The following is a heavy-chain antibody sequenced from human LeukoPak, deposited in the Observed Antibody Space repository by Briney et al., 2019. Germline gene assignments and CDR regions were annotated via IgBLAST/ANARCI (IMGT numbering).Heavy chain of an antibody. CDR1: GFTFSSYG. CDR2: ISYDGSNK. D-gene: IGHD3-22*01. J-gene: IGHJ4*02. CDR3: TKGDYYDSSGYVY. V-gene: IGHV3-30*18. Sequence: GRSPRLSCAASGFTFSSYGTQSVRQAPGKGLEWVAVISYDGSNKSSTDPVKGRSTIYRDNSKNRRHRHIDSIRDEARAGYYCTKGDYYDSSGYVYWGQGTLVSVSS.